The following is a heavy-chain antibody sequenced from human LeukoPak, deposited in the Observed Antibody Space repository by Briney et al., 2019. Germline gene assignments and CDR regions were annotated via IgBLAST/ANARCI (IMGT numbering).Heavy chain of an antibody. CDR1: GYTLTELS. CDR3: ATDSHYYGSGVPVRARRYYYYYYMDV. J-gene: IGHJ6*03. CDR2: FDPEDGET. D-gene: IGHD3-10*01. Sequence: ASVKVSCKVSGYTLTELSMHWVRQAPGKGLEWMGGFDPEDGETIYAQKFQGRVTMTEDTSTDTAYMELSSLRSEDTAVYYCATDSHYYGSGVPVRARRYYYYYYMDVWGKGTTVTISS. V-gene: IGHV1-24*01.